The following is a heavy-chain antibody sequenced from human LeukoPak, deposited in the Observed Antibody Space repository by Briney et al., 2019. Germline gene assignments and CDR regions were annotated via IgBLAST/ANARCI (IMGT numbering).Heavy chain of an antibody. CDR1: GFNVRSNS. CDR3: ARLRGVGDTAQMAQGWFEP. J-gene: IGHJ5*02. Sequence: QAGGSLRLSCAASGFNVRSNSMIWVRQAPGKGLEWVSVTHIGGSAQYADSVKGRFTISRDPSRNTLHLQMNSLRLEDTAVYYCARLRGVGDTAQMAQGWFEPWGQGTLVTVSS. CDR2: THIGGSA. V-gene: IGHV3-66*02. D-gene: IGHD5-18*01.